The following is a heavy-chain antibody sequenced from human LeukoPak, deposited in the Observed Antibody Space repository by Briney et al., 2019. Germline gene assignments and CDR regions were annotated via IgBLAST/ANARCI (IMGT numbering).Heavy chain of an antibody. Sequence: GGSLRLSCAASGFTISGYWMSWVRQAPGKGLEWVANIKQDGSEKYYVDSVKGRFTISRDNAENSLYLQMNSLRAEDTAVYFCARDSTWRLDYWGQGTLITVSS. CDR3: ARDSTWRLDY. J-gene: IGHJ4*02. CDR2: IKQDGSEK. D-gene: IGHD5-12*01. V-gene: IGHV3-7*03. CDR1: GFTISGYW.